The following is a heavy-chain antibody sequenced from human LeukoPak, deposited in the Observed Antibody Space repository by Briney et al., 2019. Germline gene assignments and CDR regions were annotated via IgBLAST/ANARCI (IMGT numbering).Heavy chain of an antibody. Sequence: ASVKVSCKASGGTFSSYAISWVRPAPGQGLEWMGRIIPILGIANYAQKFQGRVTITADKSTSTAYMELSSLRSEDTAVYYCASTKYSSGWYEPYFDYWGQGTLVTVSS. CDR1: GGTFSSYA. CDR3: ASTKYSSGWYEPYFDY. J-gene: IGHJ4*02. CDR2: IIPILGIA. D-gene: IGHD6-19*01. V-gene: IGHV1-69*04.